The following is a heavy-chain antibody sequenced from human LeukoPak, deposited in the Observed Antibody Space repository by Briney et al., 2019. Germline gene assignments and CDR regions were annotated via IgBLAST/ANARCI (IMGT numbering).Heavy chain of an antibody. V-gene: IGHV4-4*02. CDR3: ANYGESGMDV. CDR2: VNLQGST. D-gene: IGHD4-17*01. Sequence: SGTLSLTCGVSGGSITSTNYWTWVRQPPGEGLEWIGEVNLQGSTNYNPSLMGRVAISVDMSENQFSLKLSSVTAADTAVYYCANYGESGMDVWGQGTTVTVSS. CDR1: GGSITSTNY. J-gene: IGHJ6*02.